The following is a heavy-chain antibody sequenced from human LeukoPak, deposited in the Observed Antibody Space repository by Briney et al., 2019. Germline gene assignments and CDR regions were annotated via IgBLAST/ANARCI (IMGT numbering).Heavy chain of an antibody. Sequence: SQTLSLTCTVSGGSISSGSYYWSWIRQPAGKGLKWIGRIYASGSTNYNPSLKSRVTISVDTSKYQFSLKLSSVTAADTAVYYCARSWTGYSSSWYLRPTAGYFDYWGQGTLVTVSS. CDR1: GGSISSGSYY. D-gene: IGHD6-13*01. CDR3: ARSWTGYSSSWYLRPTAGYFDY. J-gene: IGHJ4*02. V-gene: IGHV4-61*02. CDR2: IYASGST.